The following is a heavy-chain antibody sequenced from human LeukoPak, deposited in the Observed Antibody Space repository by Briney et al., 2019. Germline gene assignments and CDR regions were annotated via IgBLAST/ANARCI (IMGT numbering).Heavy chain of an antibody. Sequence: HPGGSLRPSCAASGFTFTSYAMSWVRQAPGKGLEWVSVLTGDGNTYYADSVKGRFTNSRDDSKNTLFLQMNSLRAEDTAVYFCAKVKWKLIGYFDYWGQGTLVTVSS. V-gene: IGHV3-23*01. J-gene: IGHJ4*02. CDR3: AKVKWKLIGYFDY. CDR2: LTGDGNT. D-gene: IGHD1-20*01. CDR1: GFTFTSYA.